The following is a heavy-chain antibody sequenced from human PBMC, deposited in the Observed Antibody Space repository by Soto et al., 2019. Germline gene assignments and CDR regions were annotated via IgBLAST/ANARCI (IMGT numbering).Heavy chain of an antibody. Sequence: EVQLVESGGGLVQPGRSLRLSCAASGFTLDDFAMHWVRQPPGKGLEWVSGISWNSASIVYADSVKGRFTISRDNAKNSLYLQLDSLGVEDTAFYYCAKGPGLVASSGSPDSWGQGTLVSVSS. CDR3: AKGPGLVASSGSPDS. CDR2: ISWNSASI. D-gene: IGHD2-8*02. J-gene: IGHJ4*02. V-gene: IGHV3-9*01. CDR1: GFTLDDFA.